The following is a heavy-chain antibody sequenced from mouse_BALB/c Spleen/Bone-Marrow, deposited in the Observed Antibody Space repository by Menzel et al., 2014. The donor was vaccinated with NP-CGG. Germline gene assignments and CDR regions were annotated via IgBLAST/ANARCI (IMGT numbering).Heavy chain of an antibody. CDR3: ARAGYGNYEAWFAY. V-gene: IGHV1S135*01. CDR1: GYSFTDYD. Sequence: EVKVVESGPELVKPGASVKVSCKASGYSFTDYDMYWVKQSHGKSLEWIGYIDPYNGGTSYSQKFKGKATLTVDKSSSTAFMHLSSLTSEDSAVYYCARAGYGNYEAWFAYWGQGTLVTVSA. D-gene: IGHD2-10*02. J-gene: IGHJ3*01. CDR2: IDPYNGGT.